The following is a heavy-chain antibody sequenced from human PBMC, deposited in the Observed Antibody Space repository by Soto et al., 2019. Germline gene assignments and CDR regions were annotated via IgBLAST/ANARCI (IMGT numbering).Heavy chain of an antibody. Sequence: PSETLSLTCTVSGGSISSYYWSWIRQPPGKGLEWIGYIYYSGSTNYNPSLKSRVTISVDTSKNQFSLKLSSVTAADTAVYYCAREYYYDSSGPHILEWGQGTLVTVSS. CDR3: AREYYYDSSGPHILE. V-gene: IGHV4-59*01. CDR2: IYYSGST. D-gene: IGHD3-22*01. J-gene: IGHJ4*02. CDR1: GGSISSYY.